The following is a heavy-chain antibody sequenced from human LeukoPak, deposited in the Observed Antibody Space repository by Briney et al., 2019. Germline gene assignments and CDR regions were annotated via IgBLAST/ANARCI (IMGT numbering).Heavy chain of an antibody. Sequence: GGSLRLSFAASGFTFSSYAMSWVRQAPGKGLEWVSAISGSGGSTYYADSVKGRFTLSRDNSKNTLYLQMNSLRAENTAVYYCAKCSSTSCPLYYFDYWGQGTLVTVSS. CDR2: ISGSGGST. D-gene: IGHD2-2*01. CDR3: AKCSSTSCPLYYFDY. J-gene: IGHJ4*02. V-gene: IGHV3-23*01. CDR1: GFTFSSYA.